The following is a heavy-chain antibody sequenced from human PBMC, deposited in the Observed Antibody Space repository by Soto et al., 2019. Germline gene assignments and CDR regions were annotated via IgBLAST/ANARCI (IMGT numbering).Heavy chain of an antibody. V-gene: IGHV1-18*01. CDR2: ISAYNGNT. CDR3: ARVVGFGEFKYYYYYGMDV. CDR1: GYTFTSYG. Sequence: ASVKLSCKASGYTFTSYGISWVRQAPGQGLEWMGWISAYNGNTNYAQKLQGRVTMTTDTSTSTAYMELRSLRSDDTAVYYCARVVGFGEFKYYYYYGMDVWGQGTTVTVSS. J-gene: IGHJ6*02. D-gene: IGHD3-10*01.